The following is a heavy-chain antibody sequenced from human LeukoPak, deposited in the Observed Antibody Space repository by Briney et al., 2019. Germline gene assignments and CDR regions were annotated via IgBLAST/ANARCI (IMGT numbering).Heavy chain of an antibody. CDR1: GFIFRNYA. J-gene: IGHJ4*02. D-gene: IGHD3-9*01. V-gene: IGHV3-23*01. CDR3: VKWGDYDILTGYYAPDF. Sequence: AGGSLRLSCTASGFIFRNYAMSWVRQAPGKGLEWVSAITGSGDTTYYADSVKGRFTISRDNSRNALYVEMNTLRAEDTAVYYCVKWGDYDILTGYYAPDFWGQGPRATVSS. CDR2: ITGSGDTT.